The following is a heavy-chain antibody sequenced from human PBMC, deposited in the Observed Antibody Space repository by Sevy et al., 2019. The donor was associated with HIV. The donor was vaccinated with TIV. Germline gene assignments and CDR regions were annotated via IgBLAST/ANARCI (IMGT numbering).Heavy chain of an antibody. CDR1: GFTFSSYA. CDR3: ARDPTTVTTYYFDY. Sequence: GGSLRLSCAASGFTFSSYAMHWVRQAPGKGLEWVAVISYDGSNKYYADSVKGRFTNSRDNSKNTLYLQMNSLRAEDTAVYYCARDPTTVTTYYFDYWGQGTLVTVSS. CDR2: ISYDGSNK. D-gene: IGHD4-17*01. J-gene: IGHJ4*02. V-gene: IGHV3-30-3*01.